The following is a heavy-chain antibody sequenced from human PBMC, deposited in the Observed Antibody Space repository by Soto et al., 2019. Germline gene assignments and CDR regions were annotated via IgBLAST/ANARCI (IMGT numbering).Heavy chain of an antibody. CDR3: ARDRKTYYDFWSGYSGYYYGMDV. J-gene: IGHJ6*02. V-gene: IGHV4-34*01. D-gene: IGHD3-3*01. CDR2: INHSGST. Sequence: SETLSLTCAVYGGSFIGYYCIFIRHPPFKWLEWIVEINHSGSTNYNPSLKSRVTISVDTSKNQFSLKLSSVTAADTAVYYCARDRKTYYDFWSGYSGYYYGMDVWGQGTTVTVSS. CDR1: GGSFIGYY.